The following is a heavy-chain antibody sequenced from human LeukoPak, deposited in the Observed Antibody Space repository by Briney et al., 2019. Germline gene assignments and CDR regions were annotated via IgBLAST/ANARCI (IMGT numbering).Heavy chain of an antibody. CDR2: IYYSGRT. V-gene: IGHV4-39*01. CDR1: GGSISSSSYY. CDR3: ARRRYYDSTGYLD. Sequence: SETLYLTCTVSGGSISSSSYYWDWIRQPPGKGLEWMGSIYYSGRTYYNMSIKSRFTISINTSKNQFSLNLNSVTAADTAVYYCARRRYYDSTGYLDWGQGTLVTVSS. D-gene: IGHD3-22*01. J-gene: IGHJ1*01.